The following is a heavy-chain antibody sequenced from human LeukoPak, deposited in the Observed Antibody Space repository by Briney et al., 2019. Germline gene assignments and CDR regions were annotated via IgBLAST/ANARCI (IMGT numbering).Heavy chain of an antibody. CDR2: IIPIFGTA. Sequence: SVKVSCKASGGTFSSYAISWVRQAPGQGLEWMGGIIPIFGTANYAQKFQGRVTMTRDTSTSTVYMELSSLRSEDTAVYYCARDPELGYCSSTSCYKVGNWFDPWGQGTLVTVSS. CDR3: ARDPELGYCSSTSCYKVGNWFDP. CDR1: GGTFSSYA. D-gene: IGHD2-2*02. V-gene: IGHV1-69*05. J-gene: IGHJ5*02.